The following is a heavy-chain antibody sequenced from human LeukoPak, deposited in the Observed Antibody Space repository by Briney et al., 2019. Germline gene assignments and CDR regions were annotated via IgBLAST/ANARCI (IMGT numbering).Heavy chain of an antibody. CDR1: GFTFSTYT. V-gene: IGHV3-21*01. Sequence: GGSLILSCAASGFTFSTYTMNWVRQAPGKGLEWVSSITGSSSYIYYADSMKGRFTISRDNAQNSLYLQMNSLRADDTAVYYCAEGSDFDYWGQGTLVTVSS. CDR2: ITGSSSYI. J-gene: IGHJ4*02. D-gene: IGHD1-26*01. CDR3: AEGSDFDY.